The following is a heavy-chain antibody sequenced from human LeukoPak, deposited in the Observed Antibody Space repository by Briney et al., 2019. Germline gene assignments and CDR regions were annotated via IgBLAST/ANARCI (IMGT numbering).Heavy chain of an antibody. Sequence: KPSETLSLTCAVYGGSFSGYYWSWIRQPPGKGLEWIGEINHSGSTNYNPALKSRVTISVDTSKNQFSLKLISVTAADTAVYYCARGTQYDMPPFFDYWGQGTLVTVSS. J-gene: IGHJ4*02. CDR3: ARGTQYDMPPFFDY. D-gene: IGHD3-9*01. CDR2: INHSGST. CDR1: GGSFSGYY. V-gene: IGHV4-34*01.